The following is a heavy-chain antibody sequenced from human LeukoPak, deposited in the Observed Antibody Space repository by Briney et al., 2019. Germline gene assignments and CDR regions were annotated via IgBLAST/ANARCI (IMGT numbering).Heavy chain of an antibody. Sequence: SVKVSCKASGGTFSSYAISWVRQAPGQGLEWMGGIIPIFGTANYAQKFQGRVTITADESTSTAYVELSSLRSEDTAVYYCAGSSSWSPPSFVSAFDIWGQGTMVTVSS. D-gene: IGHD6-13*01. CDR3: AGSSSWSPPSFVSAFDI. J-gene: IGHJ3*02. CDR2: IIPIFGTA. V-gene: IGHV1-69*13. CDR1: GGTFSSYA.